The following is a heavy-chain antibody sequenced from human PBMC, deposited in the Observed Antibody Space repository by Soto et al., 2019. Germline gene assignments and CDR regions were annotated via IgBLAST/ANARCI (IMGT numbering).Heavy chain of an antibody. V-gene: IGHV3-30*18. J-gene: IGHJ6*02. D-gene: IGHD3-10*01. CDR1: GSTFSSYG. CDR3: AKDLYYYGSGAPDV. Sequence: PGGSLRLSCAASGSTFSSYGMHWVRQAPGKGLEWVAVISYGGSNKYYADSVKGRFTISRDNSKNTLYLQMNSLRAEDTAVYYCAKDLYYYGSGAPDVWGQGTTVTVSS. CDR2: ISYGGSNK.